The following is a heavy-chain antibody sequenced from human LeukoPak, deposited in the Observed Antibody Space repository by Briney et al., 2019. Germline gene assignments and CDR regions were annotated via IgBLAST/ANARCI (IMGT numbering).Heavy chain of an antibody. D-gene: IGHD1-1*01. J-gene: IGHJ5*02. CDR3: ARGRPTGTTFWFDP. V-gene: IGHV1-8*01. CDR2: MNPNSGNT. CDR1: GYTFTSYD. Sequence: GAPVKVSCKASGYTFTSYDINWVRQATGQELEWMGWMNPNSGNTGYAQKFQGRVTMTRNTSISTAYMELSSLRSEDTAVYYCARGRPTGTTFWFDPWGQGTLVTVSS.